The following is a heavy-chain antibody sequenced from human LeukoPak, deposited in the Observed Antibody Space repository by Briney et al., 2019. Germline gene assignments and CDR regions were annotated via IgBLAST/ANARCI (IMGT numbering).Heavy chain of an antibody. CDR3: AKPYYYDSSGPDY. V-gene: IGHV3-23*01. CDR1: GFTFSSYA. D-gene: IGHD3-22*01. CDR2: ISGSGGST. Sequence: GGSLRLSCAASGFTFSSYAMSWVRQAPGPGMEWVSAISGSGGSTYYAESVKGRFTISRDNSKNTLYLQMNSLRAEGTAVYYCAKPYYYDSSGPDYWGQGTLVTVSS. J-gene: IGHJ4*02.